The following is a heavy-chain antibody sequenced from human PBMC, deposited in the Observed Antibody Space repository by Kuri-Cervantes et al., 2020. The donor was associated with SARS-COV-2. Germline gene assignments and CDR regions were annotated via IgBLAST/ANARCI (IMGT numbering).Heavy chain of an antibody. J-gene: IGHJ3*02. CDR2: IGLNGGST. V-gene: IGHV3-64*01. D-gene: IGHD3-10*01. CDR1: GFNFSHYT. CDR3: TRGRGLNYDGAGAFDI. Sequence: GESLKISCVVSGFNFSHYTMHWVRQAPGKGLEYVSAIGLNGGSTYYTNSVKGRFTISRDDSKNKLYLQMASLRAADMAVYYCTRGRGLNYDGAGAFDIWGQGTMVTVSS.